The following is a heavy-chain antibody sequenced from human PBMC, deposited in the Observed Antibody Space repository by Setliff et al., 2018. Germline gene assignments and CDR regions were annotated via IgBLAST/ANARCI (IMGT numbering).Heavy chain of an antibody. J-gene: IGHJ6*03. V-gene: IGHV1-69*06. Sequence: GASVKVSCKASGGTFSNYCISWVRQAPGQGLEWMGGIMPKFGTPNRSQKFQGRVTITADKSTSTAYMELSGLTSEDTAVYYCASHFLTVMKYYYYMTSGAKGPRSPSP. D-gene: IGHD5-18*01. CDR3: ASHFLTVMKYYYYMTS. CDR1: GGTFSNYC. CDR2: IMPKFGTP.